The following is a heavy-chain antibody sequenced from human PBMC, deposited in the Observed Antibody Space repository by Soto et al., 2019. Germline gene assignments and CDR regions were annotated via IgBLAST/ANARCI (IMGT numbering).Heavy chain of an antibody. J-gene: IGHJ5*02. CDR3: ASSTSSGPNWFDP. CDR2: IIPIFGTA. CDR1: GGTFSSYA. D-gene: IGHD2-15*01. V-gene: IGHV1-69*13. Sequence: ASVKVSCKASGGTFSSYAISWVRQAPGQGLEWMGGIIPIFGTANYAQKFQGRVTITADESTSTAYVELSSLRSEDTAVYYCASSTSSGPNWFDPWGQGTLVTVSS.